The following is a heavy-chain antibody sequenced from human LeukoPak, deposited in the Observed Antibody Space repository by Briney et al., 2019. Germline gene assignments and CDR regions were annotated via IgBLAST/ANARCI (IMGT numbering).Heavy chain of an antibody. CDR1: GFTFSTYA. V-gene: IGHV3-23*01. J-gene: IGHJ4*02. CDR3: VRRGKVGLPTYFDY. D-gene: IGHD1-26*01. CDR2: ISAYGEST. Sequence: GGSLRLSCKASGFTFSTYAMSWVRQAPGKGLQWVSSISAYGESTYHADSVKGRFTTSRDNSKDTLSLHMDSLRADDTAVYYCVRRGKVGLPTYFDYWGQGTLVTVSS.